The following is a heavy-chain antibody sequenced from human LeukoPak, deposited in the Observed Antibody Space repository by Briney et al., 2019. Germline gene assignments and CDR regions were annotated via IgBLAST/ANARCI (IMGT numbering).Heavy chain of an antibody. CDR2: MSPNSGNT. CDR1: GYTFTSYD. D-gene: IGHD3-16*02. V-gene: IGHV1-8*01. J-gene: IGHJ4*02. Sequence: LGASVKVSCKASGYTFTSYDINWVRPATGQGLEWMGWMSPNSGNTGYAPKFQGRVTMTRNTSISTAYMELSSLRSEDTAVYYCARVRAMITFGGVIDHFDYWGQGTLVTVSS. CDR3: ARVRAMITFGGVIDHFDY.